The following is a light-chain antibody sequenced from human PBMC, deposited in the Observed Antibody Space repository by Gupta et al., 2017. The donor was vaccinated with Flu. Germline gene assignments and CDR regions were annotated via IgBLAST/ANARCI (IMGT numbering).Light chain of an antibody. CDR1: QDISKY. V-gene: IGKV1-33*01. CDR3: QQYDNSIT. J-gene: IGKJ5*01. Sequence: DIQMTQSPSSLSASVGDRVTITCQARQDISKYLNWYQQKPGKAPKLLIYDASNLETGVPSRFSGSGSGTDFTFTISSLQPEDIATYYCQQYDNSITFGQGTRLEIK. CDR2: DAS.